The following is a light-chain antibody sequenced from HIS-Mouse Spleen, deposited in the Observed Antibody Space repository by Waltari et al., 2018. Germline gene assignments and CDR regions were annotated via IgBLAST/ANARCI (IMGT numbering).Light chain of an antibody. CDR3: SSYTSSSTYV. CDR2: DVS. Sequence: QSALTPPASVSGSPGQSITISCTGTSRDVGGYYFVPWYQQHPGKAPKLMIYDVSNRPSGVSNRFSGSKSGNTASLTISGLQAEDEADYYCSSYTSSSTYVFGTGTKVTVL. J-gene: IGLJ1*01. V-gene: IGLV2-14*03. CDR1: SRDVGGYYF.